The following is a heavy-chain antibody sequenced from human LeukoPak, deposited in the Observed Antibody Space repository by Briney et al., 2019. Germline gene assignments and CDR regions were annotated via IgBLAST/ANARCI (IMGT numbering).Heavy chain of an antibody. CDR1: GYTFTSYG. V-gene: IGHV1-18*01. Sequence: ASVKLSCKASGYTFTSYGISWVRQAPGQGLEWMGWISAYNGNTNYAQKLQGRVTMTTDTSTSTAYMELRSLRSDDTAVYYCARDFSNVVVTAILEYNWFDPWGQGTLVTVSS. J-gene: IGHJ5*02. D-gene: IGHD2-21*02. CDR3: ARDFSNVVVTAILEYNWFDP. CDR2: ISAYNGNT.